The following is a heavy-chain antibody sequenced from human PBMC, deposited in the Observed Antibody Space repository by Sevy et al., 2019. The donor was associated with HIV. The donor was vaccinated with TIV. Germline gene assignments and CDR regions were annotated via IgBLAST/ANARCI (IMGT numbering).Heavy chain of an antibody. CDR3: AAGFAVTTDYYYGMDV. J-gene: IGHJ6*02. D-gene: IGHD4-17*01. CDR2: IVVGSGNT. V-gene: IGHV1-58*01. Sequence: ASVKLSCKASGFTFTSSAVQWVRQARGQRLEWIGWIVVGSGNTNYAQKFQERVTITRDMSTSTAYMELSSLRSEDTAVYYCAAGFAVTTDYYYGMDVWGQGTTVTVSS. CDR1: GFTFTSSA.